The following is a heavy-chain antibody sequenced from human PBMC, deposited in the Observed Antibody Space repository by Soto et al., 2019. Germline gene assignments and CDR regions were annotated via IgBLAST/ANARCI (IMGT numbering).Heavy chain of an antibody. J-gene: IGHJ5*02. Sequence: EVQLLESGGTLVQPGASLRLSCEVSGFSFSSFAMNWVRQAPGEGLEWVSSIRGTATSYADSVKGRFTISRDNSKNTVYLQMNTLRGEDTAVYYCAKCAVLTPTSGGWCNWFDPWGQGTLVIVSS. CDR1: GFSFSSFA. D-gene: IGHD2-21*01. V-gene: IGHV3-23*01. CDR3: AKCAVLTPTSGGWCNWFDP. CDR2: IRGTAT.